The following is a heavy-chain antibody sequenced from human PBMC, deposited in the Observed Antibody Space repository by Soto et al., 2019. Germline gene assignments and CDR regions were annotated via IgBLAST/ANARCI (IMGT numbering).Heavy chain of an antibody. D-gene: IGHD5-12*01. J-gene: IGHJ3*02. V-gene: IGHV1-46*03. CDR3: ARGGRDGYNLDAFDI. CDR1: GYTFTIYY. CDR2: INPSGGST. Sequence: ASVKVSCKASGYTFTIYYMHWVRQAPGQGLEWMGIINPSGGSTSYAQKFQDRVTMTRDTSTSTVYMELSSLRSEDTAVYYCARGGRDGYNLDAFDIWGQGTMVTVSS.